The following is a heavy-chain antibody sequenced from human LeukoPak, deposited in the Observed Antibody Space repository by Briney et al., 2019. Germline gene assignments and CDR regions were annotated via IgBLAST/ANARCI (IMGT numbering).Heavy chain of an antibody. J-gene: IGHJ4*02. V-gene: IGHV3-53*01. Sequence: PGGSLRLSCAASGFTVSSNYMSWVRQAPGKGLEWVSVIYSGGSTYYADSVKGRFTTSRDNSKNTLYLQMNSLRAEDTAVYYCARDLLRDSSGYYSDYWGQGTLVTVSS. D-gene: IGHD3-22*01. CDR1: GFTVSSNY. CDR3: ARDLLRDSSGYYSDY. CDR2: IYSGGST.